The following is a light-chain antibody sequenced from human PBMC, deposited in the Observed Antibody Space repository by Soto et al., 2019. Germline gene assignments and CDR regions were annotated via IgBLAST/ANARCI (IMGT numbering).Light chain of an antibody. J-gene: IGLJ2*01. CDR3: ETWDSNTRV. CDR2: LEGSGSY. CDR1: SGQSSYI. V-gene: IGLV4-60*02. Sequence: QLVLTQSSSASASVRSSVKRTCTVSSGQSSYIIAWHQQQPGKAPRYLMKLEGSGSYNKGSGVPDRFSGSSSGADRYLTISNLQFEDEADYYCETWDSNTRVFGAGTKLTVL.